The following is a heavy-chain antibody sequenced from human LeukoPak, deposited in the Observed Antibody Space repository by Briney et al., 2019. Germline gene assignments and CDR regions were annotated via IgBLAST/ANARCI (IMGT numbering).Heavy chain of an antibody. D-gene: IGHD1-26*01. CDR2: IYTNEIT. Sequence: PSETLSLTCTVSGGSIISTDDYWSWIRQPAGKGLEWIGRIYTNEITNYNPSLNSRVIISIDTSKNQFSLKLTSMTAADTAVYYCARGGARGNWFDPWGQGTLVTVSS. CDR3: ARGGARGNWFDP. V-gene: IGHV4-61*02. J-gene: IGHJ5*02. CDR1: GGSIISTDDY.